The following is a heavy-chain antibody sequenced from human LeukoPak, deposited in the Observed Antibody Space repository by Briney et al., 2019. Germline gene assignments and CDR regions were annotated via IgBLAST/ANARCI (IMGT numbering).Heavy chain of an antibody. D-gene: IGHD3-9*01. CDR1: GGSISSYY. V-gene: IGHV4-59*05. CDR2: IYYSGST. J-gene: IGHJ4*02. CDR3: ASPINYDILTGYLTTFDY. Sequence: SETLSLTCTVSGGSISSYYWSWIRQPPGKGLEWIGSIYYSGSTYYNPSLKSRVTISVDTSKNQFSLELSFVTAADTAVYYCASPINYDILTGYLTTFDYWGQGILVTVSS.